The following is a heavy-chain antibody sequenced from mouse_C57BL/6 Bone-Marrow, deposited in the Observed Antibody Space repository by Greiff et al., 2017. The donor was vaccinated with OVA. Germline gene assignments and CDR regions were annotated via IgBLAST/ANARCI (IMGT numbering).Heavy chain of an antibody. V-gene: IGHV1-18*01. D-gene: IGHD3-1*01. CDR3: ARGATVSSFAY. CDR1: GYTFTDYN. Sequence: VQLQQSGPELVKPGASVKIPCQASGYTFTDYNMDWVKQSHGKSLEWIGDINPNNGGTIYNQKFTGKATLTVDKSSSTAYMALRSLSSADTAVYYCARGATVSSFAYWGQGTLVTVSA. J-gene: IGHJ3*01. CDR2: INPNNGGT.